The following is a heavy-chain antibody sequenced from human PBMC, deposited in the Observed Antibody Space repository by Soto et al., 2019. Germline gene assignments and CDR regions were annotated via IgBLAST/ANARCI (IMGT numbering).Heavy chain of an antibody. J-gene: IGHJ3*02. D-gene: IGHD6-19*01. CDR3: PREGSSGWNGHDAFDI. V-gene: IGHV3-74*01. CDR1: GFTFSSYW. CDR2: INSDGSSK. Sequence: GGSLRLSCAASGFTFSSYWMHWVRQAPGKGLVWISRINSDGSSKSYADFMKGRFTISTDNANSTPYKQMTRTRADDTAVYYCPREGSSGWNGHDAFDIWGHRTMVSV.